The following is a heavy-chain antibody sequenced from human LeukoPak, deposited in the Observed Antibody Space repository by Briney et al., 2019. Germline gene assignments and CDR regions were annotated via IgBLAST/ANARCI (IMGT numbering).Heavy chain of an antibody. CDR3: TCLMTTVVTPYY. D-gene: IGHD4-23*01. CDR1: GFTFSGSA. V-gene: IGHV3-73*01. CDR2: IRSKANSYAT. J-gene: IGHJ4*02. Sequence: PGGSLRLSCAASGFTFSGSAMHWVRQASGKGLEWVGRIRSKANSYATAYAASVKGRFTISRDDSKNTAYLQMNSLKTEDTAVYYCTCLMTTVVTPYYWGQGTLVTVSS.